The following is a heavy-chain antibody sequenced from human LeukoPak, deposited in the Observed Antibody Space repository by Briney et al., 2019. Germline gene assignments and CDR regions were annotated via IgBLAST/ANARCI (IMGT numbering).Heavy chain of an antibody. J-gene: IGHJ3*02. CDR1: GFTFSSYS. CDR3: AKGPPGGWFGELSGAFDI. V-gene: IGHV3-21*03. Sequence: PGGSLRLSCAASGFTFSSYSMNWVRQAPGKGLEWVSSISSSSSYIYYADSVKGRFTISRDNSKNTLYLQMNSLRAEDTAVYYCAKGPPGGWFGELSGAFDIWGQGTMVTVSS. D-gene: IGHD3-10*01. CDR2: ISSSSSYI.